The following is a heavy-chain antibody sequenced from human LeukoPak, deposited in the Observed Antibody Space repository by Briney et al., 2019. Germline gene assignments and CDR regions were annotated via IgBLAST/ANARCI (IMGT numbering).Heavy chain of an antibody. J-gene: IGHJ4*02. CDR1: GFTFSSYW. D-gene: IGHD3-22*01. V-gene: IGHV3-74*01. CDR2: INSDGSST. Sequence: GGSLRLSCAASGFTFSSYWMHWVRQAPGKGLVWVSRINSDGSSTNYADSVKGRLTISRDNAKNSLYLHMNSLRAEDTAVYYCIRSVYDGSGYYRVLEYWGQGTLVTVSS. CDR3: IRSVYDGSGYYRVLEY.